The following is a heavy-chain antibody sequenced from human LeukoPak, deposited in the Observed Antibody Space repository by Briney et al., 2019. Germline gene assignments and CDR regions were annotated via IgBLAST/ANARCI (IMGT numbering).Heavy chain of an antibody. CDR1: GYTITSYY. D-gene: IGHD3-3*01. CDR2: INPNSGGT. CDR3: ASVLWSGYADDY. Sequence: PGASVQVSCKASGYTITSYYMHWVRRPPGQGLVWMGWINPNSGGTNYAQKFQGRVTMTRDTSISTAYMELSRLRSDDTAVYYCASVLWSGYADDYWGQGTLVTVSS. J-gene: IGHJ4*02. V-gene: IGHV1-2*02.